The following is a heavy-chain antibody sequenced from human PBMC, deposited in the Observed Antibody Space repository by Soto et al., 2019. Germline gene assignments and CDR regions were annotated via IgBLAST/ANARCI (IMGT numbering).Heavy chain of an antibody. J-gene: IGHJ5*02. CDR2: IIPLFGTT. D-gene: IGHD6-13*01. V-gene: IGHV1-69*01. CDR3: ARAHGSSWYNWFDP. Sequence: QVLLVQSGAEVKKPGSSVKVSCKASGGTFSSYGISWVRQTPGRGLEWMGGIIPLFGTTNYAQKFRGRVTVTADESTSTVYMELRSLGFEDTAVYYCARAHGSSWYNWFDPWGQGTLVTVSS. CDR1: GGTFSSYG.